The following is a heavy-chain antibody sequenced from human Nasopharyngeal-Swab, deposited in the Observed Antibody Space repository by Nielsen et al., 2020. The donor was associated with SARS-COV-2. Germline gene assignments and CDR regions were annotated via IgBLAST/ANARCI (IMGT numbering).Heavy chain of an antibody. Sequence: SETLSPTRTVSGGSIIPFYWSWVRQPPGKAPEWVGFIYYSGDTNYNPSLKSRVTISLDRSKSQFSLNLSSVTAADTAVYYCARGGSSSELFDYWGQGTLVTVSS. V-gene: IGHV4-59*01. J-gene: IGHJ4*02. CDR3: ARGGSSSELFDY. D-gene: IGHD6-6*01. CDR1: GGSIIPFY. CDR2: IYYSGDT.